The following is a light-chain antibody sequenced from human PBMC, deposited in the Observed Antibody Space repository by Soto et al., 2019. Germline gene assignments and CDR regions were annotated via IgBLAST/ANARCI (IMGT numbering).Light chain of an antibody. CDR1: QSISSW. CDR3: QQYNSYWT. Sequence: DIQMTQSPSTLSASVGDRVTITCRASQSISSWLAWYQQKPGKAPKLLIYKASSLESGVPSKFSGSGSGTDFTLIISLLPPDYVATYYCQQYNSYWTFGQGTKVDIK. J-gene: IGKJ1*01. CDR2: KAS. V-gene: IGKV1-5*03.